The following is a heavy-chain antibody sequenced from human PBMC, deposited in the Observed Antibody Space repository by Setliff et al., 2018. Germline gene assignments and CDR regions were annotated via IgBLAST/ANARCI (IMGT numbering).Heavy chain of an antibody. Sequence: PSETLSLTCTVSDDFFNFGHWLSWVRQSPGRGLQWIGDISHTGSTNYNPSLKSRVTMSVDTSKNHVSLKLSSVTAADTAVYYCARAHTWSLPNDNSGYPGWFDPWGQGTLVTVSS. J-gene: IGHJ5*02. CDR3: ARAHTWSLPNDNSGYPGWFDP. CDR2: ISHTGST. V-gene: IGHV4-4*02. CDR1: DDFFNFGHW. D-gene: IGHD3-22*01.